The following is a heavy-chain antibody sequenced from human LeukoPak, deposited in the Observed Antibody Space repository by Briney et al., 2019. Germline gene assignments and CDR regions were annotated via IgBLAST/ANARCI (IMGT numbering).Heavy chain of an antibody. CDR3: AREDSAAYCTSTNCFGFDY. J-gene: IGHJ4*02. CDR1: GVSIINYH. Sequence: AETLSLTCTVSGVSIINYHWSWVRQPAGKGLEWIGRIHSSGATDYSPSPKSRVTISLDNSKSHFSLKLSSVTAADTAIYYCAREDSAAYCTSTNCFGFDYWGQGTLVTVSS. D-gene: IGHD2-2*01. CDR2: IHSSGAT. V-gene: IGHV4-4*07.